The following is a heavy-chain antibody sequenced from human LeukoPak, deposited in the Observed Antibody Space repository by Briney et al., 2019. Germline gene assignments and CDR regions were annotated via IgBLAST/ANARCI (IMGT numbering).Heavy chain of an antibody. D-gene: IGHD6-6*01. V-gene: IGHV4-38-2*02. CDR1: GYSISSGYY. CDR3: ARIEYSSSSSHY. J-gene: IGHJ4*02. CDR2: IYHSGST. Sequence: SETLSLTCTVSGYSISSGYYWGWIRQPPGKGLEWIGSIYHSGSTYHNPSLKSRVTISVDTSKNQFSLKLSSVTAADTAVYYCARIEYSSSSSHYWGQGTLVTVSS.